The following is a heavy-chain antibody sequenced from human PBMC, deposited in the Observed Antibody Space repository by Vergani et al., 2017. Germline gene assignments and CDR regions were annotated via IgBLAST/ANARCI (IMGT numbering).Heavy chain of an antibody. CDR2: INNKKDGGKT. J-gene: IGHJ2*01. CDR3: TIFVAGGYQEQHEYWDFDF. D-gene: IGHD2/OR15-2a*01. CDR1: GFPFSDAW. V-gene: IGHV3-15*01. Sequence: ELQVVESGGGLVKPGESLRLSCAASGFPFSDAWMTWVRQVPGTGLEWVGLINNKKDGGKTDYAASVKDRFTISRDDSQQTMYLQMNSLKTEDTAVYFCTIFVAGGYQEQHEYWDFDFWGRGTLAIVSS.